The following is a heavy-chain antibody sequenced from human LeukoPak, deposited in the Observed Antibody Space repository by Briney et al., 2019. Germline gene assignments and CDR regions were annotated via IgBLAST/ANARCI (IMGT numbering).Heavy chain of an antibody. D-gene: IGHD6-6*01. Sequence: GGSLRLSCAASGFTVSNTYMSWVRQPPGKGLEWVSLIYSGGSTYYADSVKGRFTISRDNSMNTMFLQMNSLRAEDTAVYYCARVIAARHFDYWGQGTLVTVSS. CDR2: IYSGGST. V-gene: IGHV3-66*01. CDR3: ARVIAARHFDY. J-gene: IGHJ4*02. CDR1: GFTVSNTY.